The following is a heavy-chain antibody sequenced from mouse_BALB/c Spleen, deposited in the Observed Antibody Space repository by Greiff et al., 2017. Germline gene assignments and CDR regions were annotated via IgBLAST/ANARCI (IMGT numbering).Heavy chain of an antibody. D-gene: IGHD2-14*01. CDR2: INPSTGYT. Sequence: VQLQQSGAELAKPGASVKMSCKASGYTFTSYWMHWVKQRPGQGLEWIGYINPSTGYTEYNQKFKDKATLTADKSSSTAYMQLSSLTSEDSAVYYCAREVRGYFDVWGAGTTVTVSS. CDR1: GYTFTSYW. V-gene: IGHV1-7*01. J-gene: IGHJ1*01. CDR3: AREVRGYFDV.